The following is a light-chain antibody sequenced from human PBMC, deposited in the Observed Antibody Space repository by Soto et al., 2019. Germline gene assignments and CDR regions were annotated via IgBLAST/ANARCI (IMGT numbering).Light chain of an antibody. CDR3: QQYGSSRFT. CDR2: GAS. V-gene: IGKV3-20*01. J-gene: IGKJ4*01. Sequence: ETVLTQSPGTLSLSPGERATLSCRASQSVSSTYLAWYQQKPGQAPRLLIYGASSRANGIPDRFSGSGSGTDFTLTISRLEPEDFAVYYCQQYGSSRFTFGGGTKVDIK. CDR1: QSVSSTY.